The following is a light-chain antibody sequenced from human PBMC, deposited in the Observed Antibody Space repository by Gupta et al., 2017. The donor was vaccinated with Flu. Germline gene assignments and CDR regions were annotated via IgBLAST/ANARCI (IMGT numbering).Light chain of an antibody. Sequence: QLVLTQSPSASASLGASVKLTCTLSSGHSSYAIAWHQQQPEKGPRYLMKLNSDGSHSKGDGIPDRFSGSSSGAERYLTISSLQSEDEDDYYCQTWVTGYVVFGGGTKLTVL. V-gene: IGLV4-69*01. J-gene: IGLJ2*01. CDR3: QTWVTGYVV. CDR1: SGHSSYA. CDR2: LNSDGSH.